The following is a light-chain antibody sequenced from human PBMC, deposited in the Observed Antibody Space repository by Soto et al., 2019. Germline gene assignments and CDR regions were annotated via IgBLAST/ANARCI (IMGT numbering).Light chain of an antibody. V-gene: IGKV1-39*01. CDR1: QNINTY. Sequence: DIQMTQSPYSLSAAVGDRVTIACRASQNINTYLNWYQQKPGKAPKLLIFDAASLQSGVPSRFWGGGSMTDFTLTITSLQTEDFATYYCQQTSSSPLTFGPGTKVYIK. J-gene: IGKJ3*01. CDR3: QQTSSSPLT. CDR2: DAA.